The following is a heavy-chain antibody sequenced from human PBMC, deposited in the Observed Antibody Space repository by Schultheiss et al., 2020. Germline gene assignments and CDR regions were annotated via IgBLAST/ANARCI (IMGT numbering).Heavy chain of an antibody. D-gene: IGHD3-3*01. CDR3: ARDNTVFDDLGWFDP. CDR2: IYYSGIT. Sequence: SETLSLTCTVSGTSIRTYYWSWIRQPPGKGLEWIGYIYYSGITNYNPSLKSRVTISVDTSKNQLSLNLSSVTAADTAFYYCARDNTVFDDLGWFDPWGQGTLVTVSS. V-gene: IGHV4-59*01. CDR1: GTSIRTYY. J-gene: IGHJ5*02.